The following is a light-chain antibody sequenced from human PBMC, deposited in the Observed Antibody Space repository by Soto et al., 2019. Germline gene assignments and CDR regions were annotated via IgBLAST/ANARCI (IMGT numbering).Light chain of an antibody. V-gene: IGKV3-11*01. CDR1: QSVSSY. CDR3: QQRVT. J-gene: IGKJ4*01. CDR2: DAS. Sequence: EIVLTQSPATLSLSPGERATLSCRASQSVSSYLAWYQQKPGQAPRLLIYDASNRATGIPARFSGSGSGTGFTRTISSLEPEDFEVYYCQQRVTFGGGTKVEIK.